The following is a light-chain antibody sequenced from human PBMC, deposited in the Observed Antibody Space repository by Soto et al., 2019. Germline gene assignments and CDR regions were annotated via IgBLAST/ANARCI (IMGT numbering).Light chain of an antibody. V-gene: IGLV2-14*01. Sequence: QSALTQPASVSGSPGQSITISCTGTSSDVGSYNYVSWYQQHPGKAPKLIIYEVSNRPSGVSHRFSASKSDNTASLTISGLQADDEADYYRSSYTSSSTWVFGGGTKLTVL. CDR3: SSYTSSSTWV. J-gene: IGLJ3*02. CDR1: SSDVGSYNY. CDR2: EVS.